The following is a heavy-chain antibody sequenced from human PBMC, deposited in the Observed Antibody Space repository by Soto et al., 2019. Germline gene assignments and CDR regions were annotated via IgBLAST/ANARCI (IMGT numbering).Heavy chain of an antibody. J-gene: IGHJ4*02. CDR3: AKDPGSSWYEIDY. V-gene: IGHV3-23*01. D-gene: IGHD6-13*01. CDR2: ISGSGGST. CDR1: GFTFSNYA. Sequence: EVQLLESGGGLVQPGGSLRLSCAASGFTFSNYAVTWVRQAPGKGLEWVSTISGSGGSTYYADSVKGRFTISRDNSTNPLYLQMNSLRAEDTAVYYCAKDPGSSWYEIDYWGQGTLVTVSS.